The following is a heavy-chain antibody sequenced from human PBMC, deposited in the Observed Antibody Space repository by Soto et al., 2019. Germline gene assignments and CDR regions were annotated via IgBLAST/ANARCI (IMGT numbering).Heavy chain of an antibody. D-gene: IGHD5-12*01. J-gene: IGHJ5*02. CDR3: ARDPERGYIGVA. V-gene: IGHV3-53*01. CDR2: IYSGGST. Sequence: VRQAPGKGLEWVSVIYSGGSTYYADSVKGRFTISRDNSKNTLYLQMNSLRAEDTAIYYCARDPERGYIGVAWGLGTLVTVSS.